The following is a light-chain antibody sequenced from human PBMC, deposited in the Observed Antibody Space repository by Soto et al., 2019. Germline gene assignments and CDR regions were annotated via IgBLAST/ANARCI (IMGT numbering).Light chain of an antibody. CDR2: EVN. CDR3: CSYAGTVAYV. CDR1: SSDMGNYHL. Sequence: QSPLTQPASVSGSPGLSITISCAGTSSDMGNYHLVSWYQQHPGKAPKLIICEVNKRPSGISDRFSGSKSGNTASLTISGLQAEDEADYYCCSYAGTVAYVFGSGTKVTVL. J-gene: IGLJ1*01. V-gene: IGLV2-23*02.